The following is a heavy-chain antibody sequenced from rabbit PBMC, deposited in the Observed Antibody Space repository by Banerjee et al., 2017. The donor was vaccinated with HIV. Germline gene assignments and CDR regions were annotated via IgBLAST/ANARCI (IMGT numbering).Heavy chain of an antibody. D-gene: IGHD8-1*01. CDR1: GFDFSSYY. CDR2: IYPVFGTT. Sequence: QLKESGGGLVQPGGSLKLSCKGSGFDFSSYYMSWVRQAPGKGLEWIAYIYPVFGTTTYASWVNGRFTISSHNAQNTVFLQMTSLTAADTATYFCTRAGSSYYIEYFNLWGPGTLVTVS. J-gene: IGHJ4*01. V-gene: IGHV1S7*01. CDR3: TRAGSSYYIEYFNL.